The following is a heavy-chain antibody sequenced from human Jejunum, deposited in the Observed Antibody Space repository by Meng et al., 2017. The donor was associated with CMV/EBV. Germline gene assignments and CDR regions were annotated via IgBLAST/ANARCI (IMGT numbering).Heavy chain of an antibody. CDR3: ARLDSSGHYEDC. CDR1: GFTVSRHG. Sequence: AGSGFTVSRHGMSWVRQAPGKGLEWVSAISGSGDSTFYADSVEGRFTISRDNSKNTLHLQMHSLRAEDTAVYYCARLDSSGHYEDCWGQGALVTVSS. V-gene: IGHV3-23*01. D-gene: IGHD3-22*01. J-gene: IGHJ4*02. CDR2: ISGSGDST.